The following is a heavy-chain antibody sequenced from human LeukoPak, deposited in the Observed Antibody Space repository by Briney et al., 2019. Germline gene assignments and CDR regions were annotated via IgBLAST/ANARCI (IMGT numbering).Heavy chain of an antibody. V-gene: IGHV4-34*01. J-gene: IGHJ4*02. CDR1: GGSFSGYY. D-gene: IGHD2-21*02. CDR2: INHSGST. Sequence: SETLSLTCAVYGGSFSGYYWSWIRQPPGKGLEWIGEINHSGSTNYNPSLKSRVIKSEDTSKNQFSLKLSSVTAADTAVYYCARGSGDWTYYFDYWGQGTLVTVSS. CDR3: ARGSGDWTYYFDY.